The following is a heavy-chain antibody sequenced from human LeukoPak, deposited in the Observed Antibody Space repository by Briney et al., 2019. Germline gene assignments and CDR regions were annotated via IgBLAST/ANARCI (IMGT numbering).Heavy chain of an antibody. CDR2: ISGSGGST. V-gene: IGHV3-23*01. Sequence: GGSLRLSCAASGFTFSSYAMSWVRQAPGKGLEWASAISGSGGSTYYADSVKGRFTISRDNSKNTLYLQMNSLRAEDTAVYYCAKRAHYGSGSYYTLDYWGQGTLVTVSS. CDR1: GFTFSSYA. D-gene: IGHD3-10*01. J-gene: IGHJ4*02. CDR3: AKRAHYGSGSYYTLDY.